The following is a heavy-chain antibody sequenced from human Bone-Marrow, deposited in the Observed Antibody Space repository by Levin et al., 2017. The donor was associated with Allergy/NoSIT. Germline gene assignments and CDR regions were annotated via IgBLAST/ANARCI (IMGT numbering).Heavy chain of an antibody. Sequence: SCAASGFTFSSYWMSWVRQAPGKGLEWVANIKQDGSEKYYVDSVKGRFTISRDNAKNSLYLQMNSLRAEDTAVYYCARDLWGSWFNYFDYWGQGTLVTVSS. J-gene: IGHJ4*02. CDR3: ARDLWGSWFNYFDY. V-gene: IGHV3-7*01. D-gene: IGHD6-13*01. CDR2: IKQDGSEK. CDR1: GFTFSSYW.